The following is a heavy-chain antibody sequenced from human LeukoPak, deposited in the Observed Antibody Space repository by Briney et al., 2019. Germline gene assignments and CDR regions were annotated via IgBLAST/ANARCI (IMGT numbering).Heavy chain of an antibody. CDR2: ISGSGGST. V-gene: IGHV3-23*01. CDR1: GFTFSSYA. CDR3: AKEGRYYDFWSGYYHFDY. Sequence: GGSLRLSCAASGFTFSSYAMSWVRQAPGKGLEWVSAISGSGGSTYYADSVKGRFTISRDNSKNTLYLQMNSLRAEDTAVYYCAKEGRYYDFWSGYYHFDYWGQGTLATVSS. D-gene: IGHD3-3*01. J-gene: IGHJ4*02.